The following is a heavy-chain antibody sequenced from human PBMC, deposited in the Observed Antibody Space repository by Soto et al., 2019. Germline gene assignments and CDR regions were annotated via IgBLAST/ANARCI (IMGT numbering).Heavy chain of an antibody. CDR3: EGALKGGSKGGGGAY. J-gene: IGHJ4*02. CDR2: IIPIFGTA. D-gene: IGHD3-16*01. CDR1: GGTFSSYA. V-gene: IGHV1-69*01. Sequence: QVQLVQSGAEVKKPGSSVKVSCKASGGTFSSYAISWVRQAPGQGLEWMGGIIPIFGTANYAQKLEGRVRITGDESTITANMGGRRVRSEDRAVYYWEGALKGGSKGGGGAYWGQGTLVTVSS.